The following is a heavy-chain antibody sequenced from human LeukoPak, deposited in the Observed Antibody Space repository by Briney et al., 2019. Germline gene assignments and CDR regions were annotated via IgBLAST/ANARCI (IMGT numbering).Heavy chain of an antibody. CDR1: GFTFSSYS. D-gene: IGHD3-22*01. CDR3: ARAFIRGDSSGYHAFDI. Sequence: GGSLRLSCAASGFTFSSYSMNWVRHAPGKGLEWVSSICSSSSYIYYADSVKGRFTISRDNAKNSLYLQMNSLRAEDTAVYYCARAFIRGDSSGYHAFDIWGQGTMVTVSS. J-gene: IGHJ3*02. V-gene: IGHV3-21*01. CDR2: ICSSSSYI.